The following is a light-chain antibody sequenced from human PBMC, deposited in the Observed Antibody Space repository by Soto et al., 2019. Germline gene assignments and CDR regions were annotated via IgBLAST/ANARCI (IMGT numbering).Light chain of an antibody. CDR3: AAWDDSLNGYVV. CDR2: SSN. V-gene: IGLV1-44*01. J-gene: IGLJ2*01. Sequence: QSVLTQPPSASGTPGQRVTISCSGSSSNIGSNTVNWYQQLPGTAPKLLIYSSNHRPSGVPDRFSGSNSGTSASLAISGLKSEDEADYYCAAWDDSLNGYVVFGGGTKLAVL. CDR1: SSNIGSNT.